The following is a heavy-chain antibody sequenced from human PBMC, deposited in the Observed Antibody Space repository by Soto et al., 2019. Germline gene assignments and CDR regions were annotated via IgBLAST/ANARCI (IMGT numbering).Heavy chain of an antibody. D-gene: IGHD3-16*01. V-gene: IGHV1-18*04. CDR3: ARDWASRNHYYYGMDV. CDR2: ISAYNGNT. J-gene: IGHJ6*02. CDR1: GYTFTSYG. Sequence: ASVKVSCKASGYTFTSYGIRWVRLAPGQGLEWMGWISAYNGNTNYAQKLQGRVTMTTDTSTSTAYMELRSLRSDDTAVYYGARDWASRNHYYYGMDVWGQGTTVTVSS.